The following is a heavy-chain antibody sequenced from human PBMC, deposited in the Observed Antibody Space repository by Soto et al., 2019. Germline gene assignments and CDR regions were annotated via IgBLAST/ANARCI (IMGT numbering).Heavy chain of an antibody. CDR1: GYSFTSYW. CDR2: IDPSDSYT. D-gene: IGHD1-26*01. CDR3: ARPWDDAFDI. J-gene: IGHJ3*02. V-gene: IGHV5-10-1*01. Sequence: PGEALQISCKGSGYSFTSYWISWVRQMPGKGLEWMGRIDPSDSYTNYSPSFQGHVTISADKSISTAYLQWSSLKASDTAMYYCARPWDDAFDIWGQGTMVIVSS.